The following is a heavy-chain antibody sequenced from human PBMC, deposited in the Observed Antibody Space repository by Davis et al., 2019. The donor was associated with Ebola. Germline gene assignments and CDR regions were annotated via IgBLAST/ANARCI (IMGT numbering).Heavy chain of an antibody. D-gene: IGHD2-15*01. Sequence: PGGSLRLSCAASGFTFSSYDMHWVRQAPGKGLEWVAVIWYDGSNKYYADSVKGRFTISRDNSNNLLYLQMNSLRAEDTAVYYCAIPDCSGANCYSVYIKNWGQGTLVTVSS. V-gene: IGHV3-33*01. J-gene: IGHJ4*02. CDR1: GFTFSSYD. CDR3: AIPDCSGANCYSVYIKN. CDR2: IWYDGSNK.